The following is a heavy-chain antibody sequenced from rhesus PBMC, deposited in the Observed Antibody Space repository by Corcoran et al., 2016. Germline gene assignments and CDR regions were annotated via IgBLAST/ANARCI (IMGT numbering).Heavy chain of an antibody. D-gene: IGHD1-44*02. CDR3: ARDGSYGLDS. Sequence: QLQLQESGPGLVKPSETLSLTCAVSGYSISSGYGWSCIRQPPGKELEWVGYISYSWSTRYNPSLKSRVTISRDTSKNQFSLKLSSVAAADTALYYCARDGSYGLDSWGQGVVVTVSS. CDR2: ISYSWST. V-gene: IGHV4-122*02. J-gene: IGHJ6*01. CDR1: GYSISSGYG.